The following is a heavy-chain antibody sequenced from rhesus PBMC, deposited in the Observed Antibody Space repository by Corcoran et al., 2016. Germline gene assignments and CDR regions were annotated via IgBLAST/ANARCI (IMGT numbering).Heavy chain of an antibody. CDR3: ARNVDTATVIIFDY. J-gene: IGHJ4*01. V-gene: IGHV4-122*02. CDR1: GYSISSGYG. CDR2: ISYSGST. D-gene: IGHD5-12*01. Sequence: QLQLQESGPGLVKPSETLSLTCAVSGYSISSGYGWSWIRQLPGKGLVWIGYISYSGSTSYNPSLKSLVTISRDTSKSQFSLKLSSVTAADTAVYYCARNVDTATVIIFDYWGQGVLVTVSS.